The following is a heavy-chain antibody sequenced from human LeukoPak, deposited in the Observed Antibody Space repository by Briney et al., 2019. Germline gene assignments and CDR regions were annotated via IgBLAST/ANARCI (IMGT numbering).Heavy chain of an antibody. V-gene: IGHV3-15*07. D-gene: IGHD6-19*01. J-gene: IGHJ3*02. Sequence: GGSLRLSCAASGFTFSNAWMNWVRQAPGKGLEWVGRIKSKTDGGTTDYAAPVKGRFTISRDDSKNTLCLQMNNLKTEDTAVYYCTTDRGPSSGWDNDAFDIWGQGTMVTVSS. CDR1: GFTFSNAW. CDR2: IKSKTDGGTT. CDR3: TTDRGPSSGWDNDAFDI.